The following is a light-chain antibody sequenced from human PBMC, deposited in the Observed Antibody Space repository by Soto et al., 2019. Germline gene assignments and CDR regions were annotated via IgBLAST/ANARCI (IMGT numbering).Light chain of an antibody. CDR2: DDI. Sequence: QCLLTQPPSVSGAPGQRVTISCTGSSSNIGAGYDVHWYQQRPGTAPRLLISDDINRPSGVPDRFSGSKSGTSASLSITGLQADDEAYYYCQSHDTAFAGHYVLASGMNATVL. J-gene: IGLJ1*01. CDR1: SSNIGAGYD. CDR3: QSHDTAFAGHYV. V-gene: IGLV1-40*01.